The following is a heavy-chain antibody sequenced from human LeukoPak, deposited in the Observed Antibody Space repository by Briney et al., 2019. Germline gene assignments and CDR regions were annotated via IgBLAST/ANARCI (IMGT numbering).Heavy chain of an antibody. V-gene: IGHV3-21*01. CDR1: GFTFSSYS. CDR2: ISGSSSYI. Sequence: GGSLRLSCAASGFTFSSYSMNWVRQAPGKGLEWVSSISGSSSYIYYADSVKGRFTISRDNAKNSLYLQMNSLRAEDTAVYYCAREGQTSSWFDYWGQGTLVTVSS. J-gene: IGHJ4*02. D-gene: IGHD6-13*01. CDR3: AREGQTSSWFDY.